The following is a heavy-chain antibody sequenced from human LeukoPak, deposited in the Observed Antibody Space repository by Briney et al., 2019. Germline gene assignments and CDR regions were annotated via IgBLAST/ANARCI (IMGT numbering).Heavy chain of an antibody. J-gene: IGHJ3*02. Sequence: SETLSLTCAVSGGSVSGYYWSWVRQFPGRRLEWIGYIHYSGRTNYNPSLKSRITLSLEMSSNQISLELKSVTSADTALYYCVRDSGYSSSWYLIDDDFDIWGQGTMVIVSA. V-gene: IGHV4-59*02. CDR3: VRDSGYSSSWYLIDDDFDI. CDR2: IHYSGRT. CDR1: GGSVSGYY. D-gene: IGHD6-13*01.